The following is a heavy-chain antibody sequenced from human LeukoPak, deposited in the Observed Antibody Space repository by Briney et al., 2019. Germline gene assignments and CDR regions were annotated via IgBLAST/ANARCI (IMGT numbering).Heavy chain of an antibody. Sequence: GGSLRLPCAASGFTFSSYSMTWVRQAPGKGLEWISYIHDGGSPIYYADSVKGRFTVSKDNAKNSLHLQMSSLRAADTAVYNCARGGSSWFSYWGQGTLVTVSS. CDR1: GFTFSSYS. J-gene: IGHJ4*02. CDR2: IHDGGSPI. D-gene: IGHD6-13*01. V-gene: IGHV3-48*01. CDR3: ARGGSSWFSY.